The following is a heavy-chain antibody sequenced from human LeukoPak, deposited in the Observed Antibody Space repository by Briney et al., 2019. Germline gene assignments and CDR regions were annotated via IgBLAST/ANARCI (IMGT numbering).Heavy chain of an antibody. V-gene: IGHV1-3*01. Sequence: GASVKVSCKASGYTFTTYSMHWVRQAPGQRPEWMGWINVGTGNTNYLQTFQGRVTFTRDTSASTAYMELSSLRSEDTAVYYCARDSPYYYYMDVWGKGTTVTVSS. CDR3: ARDSPYYYYMDV. CDR2: INVGTGNT. J-gene: IGHJ6*03. CDR1: GYTFTTYS.